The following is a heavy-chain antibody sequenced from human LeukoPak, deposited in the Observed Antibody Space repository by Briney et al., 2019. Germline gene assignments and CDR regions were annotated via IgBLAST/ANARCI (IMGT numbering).Heavy chain of an antibody. CDR3: TAGAY. CDR2: LGSKAAGGTT. J-gene: IGHJ4*02. Sequence: GGFLRLSCVASEFTLSSAWVSWVRQAPGKGLEWVGRLGSKAAGGTTDYAAPVKDRFTISRHDSKNTLYLQMNSLKTEDTAFYYCTAGAYCGQGTLVTVSS. CDR1: EFTLSSAW. V-gene: IGHV3-15*04.